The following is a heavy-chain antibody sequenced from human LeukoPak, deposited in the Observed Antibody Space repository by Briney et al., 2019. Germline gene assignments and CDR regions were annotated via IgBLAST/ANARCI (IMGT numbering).Heavy chain of an antibody. J-gene: IGHJ4*02. CDR2: ISAYNGNT. CDR3: AREYSDYYDSSGYYDY. V-gene: IGHV1-18*01. Sequence: ASVKVSCKASGGTFSSYAISWVRQAPGQGLEWMGWISAYNGNTNYAQKLQGRVTMTTDTSTSTAYMELRSLRSDDTAVYYCAREYSDYYDSSGYYDYWGQGTLVTVSS. D-gene: IGHD3-22*01. CDR1: GGTFSSYA.